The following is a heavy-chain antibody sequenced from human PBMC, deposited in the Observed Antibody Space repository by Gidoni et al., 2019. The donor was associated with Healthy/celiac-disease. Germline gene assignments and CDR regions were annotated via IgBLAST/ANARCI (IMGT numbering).Heavy chain of an antibody. CDR1: GYAFTGDS. D-gene: IGHD2-2*01. V-gene: IGHV1-2*02. Sequence: QVQLVQFGAAAKKPGASLKVPSKASGYAFTGDSMHWVRQAPGQGLEWMGWINPNSGGTNYAQKFQGRVTMTRDTSISTAYMELSRLRSDDTAVYYCARAVPAATIYYYYYGMDVWGQGTTVTVSS. CDR3: ARAVPAATIYYYYYGMDV. J-gene: IGHJ6*02. CDR2: INPNSGGT.